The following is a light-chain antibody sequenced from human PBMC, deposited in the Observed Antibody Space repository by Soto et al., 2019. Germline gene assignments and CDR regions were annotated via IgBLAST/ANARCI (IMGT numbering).Light chain of an antibody. CDR2: KAS. CDR1: QSISSW. CDR3: QQYNSYPWT. V-gene: IGKV1-5*03. Sequence: DIKMTQSPSTLSASVGDRVTITCRASQSISSWLAWYQQKPGKAPNLLIYKASRLERGVPPRFSGSGSGTEFTLTISSLQPDDFATYYCQQYNSYPWTFGQGTKVEIK. J-gene: IGKJ1*01.